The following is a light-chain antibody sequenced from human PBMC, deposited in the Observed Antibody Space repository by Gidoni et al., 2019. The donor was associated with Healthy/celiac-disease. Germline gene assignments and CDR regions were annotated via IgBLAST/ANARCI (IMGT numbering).Light chain of an antibody. CDR2: GAS. J-gene: IGKJ4*01. CDR1: QSVSSSD. CDR3: QQYGTSPLS. V-gene: IGKV3-20*01. Sequence: ELVLTQSPGTLSLSQGERATLSCRASQSVSSSDLVWYQQKPGQAPRLLIYGASSRATGIPDRFSGSGSGTDFTLTISRLEPEDFAVYYCQQYGTSPLSFGGGTKVEIK.